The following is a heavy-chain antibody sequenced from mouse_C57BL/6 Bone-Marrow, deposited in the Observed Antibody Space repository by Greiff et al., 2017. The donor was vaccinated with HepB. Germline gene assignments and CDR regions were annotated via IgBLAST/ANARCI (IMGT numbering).Heavy chain of an antibody. CDR3: ARHDYYYGSSSY. Sequence: VQLQQPGAELVRPGTSVKLSCKASGYTFTSYWMHWVKQRPGQGLEWIGVIDPSDSYTNYNQKFKGKATLTVDTSSSTAYMQLSSLTSEDSAVYYCARHDYYYGSSSYWGQGTTLTVSS. J-gene: IGHJ2*01. CDR1: GYTFTSYW. V-gene: IGHV1-59*01. D-gene: IGHD1-1*01. CDR2: IDPSDSYT.